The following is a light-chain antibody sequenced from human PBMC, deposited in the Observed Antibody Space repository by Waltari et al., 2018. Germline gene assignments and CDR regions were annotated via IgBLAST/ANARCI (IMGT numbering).Light chain of an antibody. CDR1: TSNVATNT. Sequence: QSVLTQPPSASGTPGQRATISCSGGTSNVATNTVNWYQHLPGTAPKLLIYSNIQRPSGVPDRFSGSQSGTSASLAISGLQSEDEGDYYCSAWDDALNGYLFGGGTKLTVL. CDR3: SAWDDALNGYL. V-gene: IGLV1-44*01. J-gene: IGLJ3*02. CDR2: SNI.